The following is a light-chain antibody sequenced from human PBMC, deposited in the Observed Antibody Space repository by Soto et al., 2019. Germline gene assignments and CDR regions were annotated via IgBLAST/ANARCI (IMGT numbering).Light chain of an antibody. CDR1: QSVSSY. V-gene: IGKV3-11*01. Sequence: GERATLSFRASQSVSSYLAWYQQKPGQAPRPLIYDATNRATGIPARFSGSGSGTDFTLTISSVEPEDFAGYSCQPRGNRIPATSGQGTRLEI. CDR2: DAT. CDR3: QPRGNRIPAT. J-gene: IGKJ5*01.